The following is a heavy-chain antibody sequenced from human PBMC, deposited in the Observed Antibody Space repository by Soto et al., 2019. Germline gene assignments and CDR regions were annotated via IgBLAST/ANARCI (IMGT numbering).Heavy chain of an antibody. Sequence: GESLKISCKASGYTFTSYWIGWVRQMPGKGLEWMGIIYPSNSATRFSPSFQGQVTLSADKSIFTAYLQWSSLKASDTAMYYCERQGYHYDTYYFGYWGQGTLVTVSS. J-gene: IGHJ4*02. CDR1: GYTFTSYW. D-gene: IGHD3-22*01. V-gene: IGHV5-51*01. CDR3: ERQGYHYDTYYFGY. CDR2: IYPSNSAT.